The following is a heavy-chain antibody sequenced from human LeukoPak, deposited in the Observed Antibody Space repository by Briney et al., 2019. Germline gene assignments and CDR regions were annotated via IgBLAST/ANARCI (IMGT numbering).Heavy chain of an antibody. J-gene: IGHJ6*03. CDR1: GGTFSSYA. D-gene: IGHD3-22*01. CDR2: ILSIFGTA. V-gene: IGHV1-69*05. Sequence: ASVTVSCKASGGTFSSYAISWVRQAPAQGLEWVGGILSIFGTANYAHKFQGRVTITTDESTSTAYMELSSLRSEDTAVYYCARMRYYYDSSGYYFRWGIYYYYYYLDVWGKGTMVTVSS. CDR3: ARMRYYYDSSGYYFRWGIYYYYYYLDV.